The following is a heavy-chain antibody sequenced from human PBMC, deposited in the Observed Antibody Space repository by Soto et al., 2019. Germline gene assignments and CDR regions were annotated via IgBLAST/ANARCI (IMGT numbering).Heavy chain of an antibody. V-gene: IGHV4-4*02. CDR3: ASGDLDDSSGYYYFDY. J-gene: IGHJ4*02. D-gene: IGHD3-22*01. CDR2: IYHSGST. Sequence: SETLSLTCAVSGGSISSSNWWSWVRQPPGKGLEWIGEIYHSGSTNYNPSLKSRVTISVDKSKNQFSLKLSSVTAADTAVYYCASGDLDDSSGYYYFDYWGQGTLVTVSS. CDR1: GGSISSSNW.